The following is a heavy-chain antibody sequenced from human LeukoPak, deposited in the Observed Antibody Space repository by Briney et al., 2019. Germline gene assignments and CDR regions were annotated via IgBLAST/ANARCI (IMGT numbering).Heavy chain of an antibody. D-gene: IGHD2-2*01. V-gene: IGHV1-69*06. CDR2: IIPIFGTA. CDR1: GGTFSSYA. CDR3: ASGYCSSTSCYGGFDP. J-gene: IGHJ5*02. Sequence: SVKVSYKASGGTFSSYAISWVRQAPGQGLEWMGGIIPIFGTANYAQKSQGRVTITADKSTSTAYMELSSLRSEDTAVYYCASGYCSSTSCYGGFDPWGQGTLVTVSS.